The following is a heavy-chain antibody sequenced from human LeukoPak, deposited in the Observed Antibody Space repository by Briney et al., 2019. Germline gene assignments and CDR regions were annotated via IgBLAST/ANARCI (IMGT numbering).Heavy chain of an antibody. CDR3: ARDARGAAAADDPLDV. CDR2: IIPIFGTA. J-gene: IGHJ3*01. CDR1: GGTFSSYA. V-gene: IGHV1-69*01. Sequence: ASVKVSCKASGGTFSSYAISWVRQAPGQGLEWMGGIIPIFGTANYAQKFQGRVTITADESTSTAYMELSSLRSEDTAVYYCARDARGAAAADDPLDVWGQGTTVIVSS. D-gene: IGHD6-13*01.